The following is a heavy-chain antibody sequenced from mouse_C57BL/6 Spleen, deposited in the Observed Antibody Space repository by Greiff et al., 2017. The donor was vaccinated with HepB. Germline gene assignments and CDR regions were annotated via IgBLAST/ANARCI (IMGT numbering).Heavy chain of an antibody. CDR1: GFNIKNTY. Sequence: DVKLVESVAELVRPGASVKLSCTASGFNIKNTYMHWVKQRPEQGLEWIGRIDPANGNTKYAPKFQGKATITADTSSNTAYLQLSSLTSEDTAIYYCARTITTGYYAMDYWGQGTSVTVSS. D-gene: IGHD2-4*01. CDR2: IDPANGNT. CDR3: ARTITTGYYAMDY. V-gene: IGHV14-3*01. J-gene: IGHJ4*01.